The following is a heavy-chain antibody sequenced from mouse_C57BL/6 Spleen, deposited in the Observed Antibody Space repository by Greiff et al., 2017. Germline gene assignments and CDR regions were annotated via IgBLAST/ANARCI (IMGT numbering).Heavy chain of an antibody. Sequence: VHVKQSGPELVKPGASVKISCKASGYSFTDYNMNWVKQSNGKSLEWIGVINPNYGTTSYNQKFKGKATLTVDQSSSTAYMQLNSLTSEDSAVYYWARTTTVGAKDDGGQGTPVTVSA. CDR1: GYSFTDYN. V-gene: IGHV1-39*01. D-gene: IGHD1-1*01. CDR3: ARTTTVGAKDD. CDR2: INPNYGTT. J-gene: IGHJ4*01.